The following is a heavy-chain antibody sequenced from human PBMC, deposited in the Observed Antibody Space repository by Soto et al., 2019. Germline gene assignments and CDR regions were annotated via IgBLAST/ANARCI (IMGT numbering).Heavy chain of an antibody. Sequence: GASVKVSCKASGYTFPGYYMHWVRQAPGQGLEWMGWINPNSGGTNYAQKFQGWVTMTRDTSISTAYMELSRLRSDDTAVYYCAIARIAAAGTGSGMDVWGQGTTVTVSS. J-gene: IGHJ6*02. CDR3: AIARIAAAGTGSGMDV. D-gene: IGHD6-13*01. CDR1: GYTFPGYY. V-gene: IGHV1-2*04. CDR2: INPNSGGT.